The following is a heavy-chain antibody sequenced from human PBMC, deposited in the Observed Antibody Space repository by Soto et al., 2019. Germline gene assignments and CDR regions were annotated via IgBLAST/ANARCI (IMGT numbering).Heavy chain of an antibody. J-gene: IGHJ4*02. CDR2: IKSKTDGGTT. CDR1: GFTFSNAW. Sequence: EVQLVESGGGLVKPGGSLRLSCAASGFTFSNAWMSWVRQAPGKGLEWVGRIKSKTDGGTTDYAAPVKGRFTISRDDSKNTLYLQMNSLKTDDTAVYYCTTETGYSSGWYGTDYWGQGTLVTVSS. CDR3: TTETGYSSGWYGTDY. D-gene: IGHD6-19*01. V-gene: IGHV3-15*01.